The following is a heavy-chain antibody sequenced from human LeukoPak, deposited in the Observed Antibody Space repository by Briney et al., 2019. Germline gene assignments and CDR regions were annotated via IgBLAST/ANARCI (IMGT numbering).Heavy chain of an antibody. J-gene: IGHJ4*02. D-gene: IGHD6-19*01. CDR3: ARHEKSSGWYYDY. Sequence: PSETLSLTCTVSGGCISNYYWSWIRQPPGKGLDWIGYIYYSGSTNYNPSLKSRVTISVDTSRNQFSLKLSSVTAADTAVYYCARHEKSSGWYYDYWGQGTLVTVSS. CDR2: IYYSGST. CDR1: GGCISNYY. V-gene: IGHV4-59*08.